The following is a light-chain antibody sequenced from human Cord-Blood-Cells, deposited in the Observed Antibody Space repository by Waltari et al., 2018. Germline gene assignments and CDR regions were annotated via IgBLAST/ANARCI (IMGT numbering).Light chain of an antibody. CDR1: QSVLYSSNNKNY. J-gene: IGKJ1*01. V-gene: IGKV4-1*01. CDR2: WAS. Sequence: DIVMTQSPDSLAVSLGERATINFKSSQSVLYSSNNKNYLAWYQQKPGQPPKLLIYWASTRESRVPDRFSGSRSGTDFTLTISSLQAEDVTVYYCQQYDSTPWTFGQGTKVEIK. CDR3: QQYDSTPWT.